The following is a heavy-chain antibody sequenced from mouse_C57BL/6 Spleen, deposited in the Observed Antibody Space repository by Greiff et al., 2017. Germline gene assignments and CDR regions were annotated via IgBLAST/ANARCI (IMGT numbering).Heavy chain of an antibody. J-gene: IGHJ3*01. CDR1: GYTFTDYT. CDR2: INPNNGGT. V-gene: IGHV1-22*01. Sequence: VQLQQSGPELVKPGASVKMSCKASGYTFTDYTMHWVKQSHGKSLEWIGYINPNNGGTSYNQKFKGKATLTVNKSSSTAYMELRSLTSDDSAVYYCARSIDYYGAWFAYWGQGTLVTVSA. D-gene: IGHD1-1*01. CDR3: ARSIDYYGAWFAY.